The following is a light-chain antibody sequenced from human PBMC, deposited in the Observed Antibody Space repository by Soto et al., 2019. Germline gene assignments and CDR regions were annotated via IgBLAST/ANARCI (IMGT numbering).Light chain of an antibody. J-gene: IGKJ1*01. CDR1: QSLSDS. V-gene: IGKV3-11*01. CDR3: QQRKNWPWT. CDR2: EAS. Sequence: EIVMTQSPATLSVSPGDRATLSCRASQSLSDSLAWYQLKPGQAPRLLIYEASTRATGIPDRFSGSGTGADFTLTISSLEPEDFTVYYCQQRKNWPWTFGQGTKVDIK.